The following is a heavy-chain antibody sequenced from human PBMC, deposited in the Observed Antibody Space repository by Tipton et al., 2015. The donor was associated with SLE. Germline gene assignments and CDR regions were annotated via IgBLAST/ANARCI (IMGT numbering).Heavy chain of an antibody. J-gene: IGHJ3*02. CDR2: INHSGST. CDR1: GGSFSGYY. Sequence: TLSLTCAVYGGSFSGYYWNWIRQPPGKGLEWIGEINHSGSTNYNPSLKSRVAISVDTSKNQFSLKLSSVTAADTAVYYCARGGYSGSSDAFDIWGQGTMVTVSS. D-gene: IGHD1-26*01. V-gene: IGHV4-34*01. CDR3: ARGGYSGSSDAFDI.